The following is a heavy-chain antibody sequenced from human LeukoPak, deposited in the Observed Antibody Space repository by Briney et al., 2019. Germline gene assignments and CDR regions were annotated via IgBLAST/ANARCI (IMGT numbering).Heavy chain of an antibody. D-gene: IGHD6-19*01. CDR2: ISSSSSYI. V-gene: IGHV3-21*01. Sequence: GGSLRLSCAASGFTFSSYSMNWVRQAPGKGLEWVSSISSSSSYIYYADSVKGRFTISRDNAKNSLYLQMNSLRAEDTAVYYCARDPDQGSSGWYTYYYYMDVWGKGTTVTVSS. CDR1: GFTFSSYS. CDR3: ARDPDQGSSGWYTYYYYMDV. J-gene: IGHJ6*03.